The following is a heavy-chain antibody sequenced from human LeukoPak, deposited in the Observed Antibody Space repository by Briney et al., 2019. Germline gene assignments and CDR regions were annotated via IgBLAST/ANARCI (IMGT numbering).Heavy chain of an antibody. CDR2: INPSGGST. V-gene: IGHV1-46*01. Sequence: ASVKVSCKASGYTFTSYYMHWVRQAPGQGLEWMGIINPSGGSTSYAQKFQGRVTMTRDTSTSTVYMELSSLRSEDTAVNYCARDPGVRSSTSRFDPWGQGTLVTVSS. CDR3: ARDPGVRSSTSRFDP. J-gene: IGHJ5*02. D-gene: IGHD2-2*01. CDR1: GYTFTSYY.